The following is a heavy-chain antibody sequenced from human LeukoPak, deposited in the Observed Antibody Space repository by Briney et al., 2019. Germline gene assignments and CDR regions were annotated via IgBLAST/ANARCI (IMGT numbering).Heavy chain of an antibody. V-gene: IGHV4-39*01. CDR2: IYYSGST. CDR3: ARPGVGSSRWYWFDP. Sequence: SETLSLTRAVSGGSISSRSYYWGCIPPPPGKGLERGGGIYYSGSTYYNPSLKSRVTISVDTSKNQFSLKLSSVTAADTAVYYCARPGVGSSRWYWFDPWGQGTLVTVSS. D-gene: IGHD6-13*01. J-gene: IGHJ5*02. CDR1: GGSISSRSYY.